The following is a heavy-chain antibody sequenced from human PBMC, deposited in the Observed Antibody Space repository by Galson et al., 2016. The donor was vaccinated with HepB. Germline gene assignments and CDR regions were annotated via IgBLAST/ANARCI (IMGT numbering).Heavy chain of an antibody. CDR3: ATSLRGGGYYYGLDV. D-gene: IGHD3-10*01. CDR1: GYTFTAYY. V-gene: IGHV1-69-2*01. J-gene: IGHJ4*02. Sequence: VKVSCKASGYTFTAYYMHWVQQAPGKGLEWMGLIDPEDGEEMYAEKFQGRVTVSADTSTDTAYMELSSLRSEDTAVYFCATSLRGGGYYYGLDVWGQGTLVTVSS. CDR2: IDPEDGEE.